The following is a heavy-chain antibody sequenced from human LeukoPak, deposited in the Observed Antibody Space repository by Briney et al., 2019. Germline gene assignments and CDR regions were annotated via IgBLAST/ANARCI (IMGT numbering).Heavy chain of an antibody. D-gene: IGHD3-22*01. CDR1: GDPVSRSDSY. V-gene: IGHV4-39*01. CDR3: ARRRYYDGSGYLE. CDR2: IYYSGRT. J-gene: IGHJ1*01. Sequence: SETLSLTCSVSGDPVSRSDSYWDWIRQPPGKGLEWIGTIYYSGRTYYSPSLKGRVTMSVDPSNNQFSLSLRSVTAADTAIYYCARRRYYDGSGYLEWGQGTLLSVSS.